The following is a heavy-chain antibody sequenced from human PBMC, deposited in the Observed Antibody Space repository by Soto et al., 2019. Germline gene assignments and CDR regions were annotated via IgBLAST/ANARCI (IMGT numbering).Heavy chain of an antibody. CDR2: ISCDGSNK. D-gene: IGHD1-26*01. Sequence: VGSLRLSCASSVFTFSSYGMHCVRDSPGKWLEWVAVISCDGSNKYYADSVKGRFTISRDNSKNTLYLQMNSLRAEDTAVYYCAKDAGLYSGSYSLDNYFDYWVKGTLVTVS. CDR3: AKDAGLYSGSYSLDNYFDY. V-gene: IGHV3-30*18. J-gene: IGHJ4*02. CDR1: VFTFSSYG.